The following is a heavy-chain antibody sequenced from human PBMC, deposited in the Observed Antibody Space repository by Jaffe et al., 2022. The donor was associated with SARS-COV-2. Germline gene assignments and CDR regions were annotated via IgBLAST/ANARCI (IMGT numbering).Heavy chain of an antibody. Sequence: QLQLQESGPGLVKPSETLSLTCTVSGGSISSSSYYWGWIRQPPGKGLEWIGSIYYSGSTYYNPSLKSRVTISVDTSKNQFSLKLSSVTAADTAVYYCARPNPPQPNCSGGSCSDNWFDPWGQGTLVTVSS. D-gene: IGHD2-15*01. J-gene: IGHJ5*02. V-gene: IGHV4-39*01. CDR2: IYYSGST. CDR1: GGSISSSSYY. CDR3: ARPNPPQPNCSGGSCSDNWFDP.